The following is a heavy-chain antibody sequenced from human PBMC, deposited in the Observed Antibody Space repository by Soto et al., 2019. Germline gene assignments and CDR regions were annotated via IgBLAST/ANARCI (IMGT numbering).Heavy chain of an antibody. CDR1: GGTFSSHG. D-gene: IGHD3-10*01. CDR2: ISPTFGTP. Sequence: QVQLVQSGTVVQRRGSSVKVSCQASGGTFSSHGMAWVRQAPGQGLEWMGGISPTFGTPTYAPKFQGRVTTTADKSTNTAYMQLSSSGSAATGVDYCATKRGATSFDLWGQGTLVTVSS. V-gene: IGHV1-69*06. CDR3: ATKRGATSFDL. J-gene: IGHJ4*02.